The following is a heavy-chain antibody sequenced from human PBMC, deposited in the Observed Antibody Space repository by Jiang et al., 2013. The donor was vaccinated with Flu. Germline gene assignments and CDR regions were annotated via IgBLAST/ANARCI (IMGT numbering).Heavy chain of an antibody. CDR3: ASQIRGLNVMPGIAAAGSAFDI. J-gene: IGHJ3*02. CDR2: IIPIFGTA. Sequence: SGAEVKKPGSSVKVSCKASGGTFSSYAISWVRQAPGQGLEWMGGIIPIFGTANYAQKFQGRVTITADESTSTAYMELSSLRSEDTAVYYCASQIRGLNVMPGIAAAGSAFDIWGPRDNGHRLF. V-gene: IGHV1-69*01. D-gene: IGHD6-13*01. CDR1: GGTFSSYA.